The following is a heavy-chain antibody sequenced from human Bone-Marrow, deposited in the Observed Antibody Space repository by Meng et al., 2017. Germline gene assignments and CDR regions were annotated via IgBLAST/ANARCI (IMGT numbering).Heavy chain of an antibody. CDR3: ARSVGDSSGYYHHDAFDI. Sequence: GESLKISCAASGFTFSSYWMSWVRQAPGKGLEWVANIKQDGSEKYYADSVKGRFTISRDNSKNTLYLQMNSLRAEDTAVYYCARSVGDSSGYYHHDAFDIWGQGTMGTVSS. J-gene: IGHJ3*02. V-gene: IGHV3-7*01. D-gene: IGHD3-22*01. CDR1: GFTFSSYW. CDR2: IKQDGSEK.